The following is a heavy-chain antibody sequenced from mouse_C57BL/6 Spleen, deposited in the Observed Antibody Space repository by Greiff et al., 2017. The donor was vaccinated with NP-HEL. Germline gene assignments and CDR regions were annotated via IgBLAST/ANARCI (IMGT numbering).Heavy chain of an antibody. J-gene: IGHJ1*03. CDR1: GYTFTDYY. CDR3: AREYYPTGWYFDV. CDR2: IYPGSGNT. Sequence: VQLVESGAELVRPGASVKLSCKASGYTFTDYYINWVKQRPGQGLEWIARIYPGSGNTYYNEKFKGKATLTAEKSSSTAYMQLSSLTSEDSAVYFCAREYYPTGWYFDVWGTGTTVTVSS. V-gene: IGHV1-76*01. D-gene: IGHD1-1*01.